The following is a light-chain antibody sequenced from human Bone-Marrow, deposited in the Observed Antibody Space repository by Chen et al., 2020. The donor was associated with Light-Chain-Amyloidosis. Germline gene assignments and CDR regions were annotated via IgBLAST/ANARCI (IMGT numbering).Light chain of an antibody. Sequence: SYELTQPPSVSLFPGQTANITCSGKDLGDKYVCWFQQRPGQSPVLLIYQDTKRPSGIPGRFSGTHSGNTATLTISGTQAMDEADYFCQVWDDRTVVFGGGTKLTVL. CDR2: QDT. V-gene: IGLV3-1*01. CDR1: DLGDKY. J-gene: IGLJ2*01. CDR3: QVWDDRTVV.